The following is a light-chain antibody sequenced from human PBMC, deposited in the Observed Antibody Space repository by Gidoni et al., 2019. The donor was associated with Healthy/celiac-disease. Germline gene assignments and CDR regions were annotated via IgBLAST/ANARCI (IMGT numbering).Light chain of an antibody. CDR1: RGHSNYA. Sequence: QLVLTQSPSASASLGASVKLTCTLSRGHSNYAIAWHQQQPEKGPRYLMKLNSDGSHNRGDGIPDRFSGSSSGAERSLTISSLQSEDEADYYCQTWGTGSWVFGGGTKLTVL. V-gene: IGLV4-69*01. J-gene: IGLJ3*02. CDR2: LNSDGSH. CDR3: QTWGTGSWV.